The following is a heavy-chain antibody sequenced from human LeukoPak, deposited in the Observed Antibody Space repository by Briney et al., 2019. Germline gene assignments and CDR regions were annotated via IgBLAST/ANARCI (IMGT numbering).Heavy chain of an antibody. D-gene: IGHD3-10*01. Sequence: ASVKVSCKASGYTFTGYYMHWVRQAPGQGLELMGWINPNSGGTNYAQKFQGRVTMTRDTSISTAYMELSRLRSDDTAVYYCARGRVTMVRGVIGNWFDPWGQGTLVTVSS. V-gene: IGHV1-2*02. CDR1: GYTFTGYY. J-gene: IGHJ5*02. CDR3: ARGRVTMVRGVIGNWFDP. CDR2: INPNSGGT.